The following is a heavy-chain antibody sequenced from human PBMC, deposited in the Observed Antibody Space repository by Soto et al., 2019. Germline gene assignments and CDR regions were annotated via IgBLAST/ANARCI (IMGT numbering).Heavy chain of an antibody. CDR1: GFTFSSYA. Sequence: QVQLVESGGGVVQPGRSLRLSCAASGFTFSSYAMHWVRQAPGKGLEWVAVISYDGSNKYYADSVKGRFTISRDNSKNTLYLQMNSLRAEDTAVYYCARSDSISDYWGQVTLVTVSS. D-gene: IGHD6-6*01. CDR3: ARSDSISDY. CDR2: ISYDGSNK. J-gene: IGHJ4*02. V-gene: IGHV3-30-3*01.